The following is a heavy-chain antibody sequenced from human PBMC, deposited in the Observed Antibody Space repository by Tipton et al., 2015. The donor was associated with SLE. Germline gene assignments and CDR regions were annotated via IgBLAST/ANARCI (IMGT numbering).Heavy chain of an antibody. CDR3: ARDTSGPGYSYGYSFTYYYYGMDV. V-gene: IGHV4-61*09. J-gene: IGHJ6*02. Sequence: LRLSCTVSGGSISSGSYYWSWIRQPAGKGLEWIGYIYTSGSTNYNPSLKSRVTISVDTSKNQFSLKLSSVTAADTAVYYCARDTSGPGYSYGYSFTYYYYGMDVWGQGTTVTVSS. D-gene: IGHD5-18*01. CDR1: GGSISSGSYY. CDR2: IYTSGST.